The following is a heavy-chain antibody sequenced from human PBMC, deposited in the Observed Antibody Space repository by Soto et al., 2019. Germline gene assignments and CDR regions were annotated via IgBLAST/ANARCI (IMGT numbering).Heavy chain of an antibody. CDR1: GFTFSSYD. CDR2: IGTAGDT. D-gene: IGHD2-2*01. Sequence: ESLKISCAASGFTFSSYDMHWVRQATGKGLEWVSAIGTAGDTYYPGSVKGRFTISRENAKNSLYLQMNSLRAGDTAVYYCARALAYCSSTSCYYYYGMDVWGQGTTVTVSS. J-gene: IGHJ6*02. V-gene: IGHV3-13*01. CDR3: ARALAYCSSTSCYYYYGMDV.